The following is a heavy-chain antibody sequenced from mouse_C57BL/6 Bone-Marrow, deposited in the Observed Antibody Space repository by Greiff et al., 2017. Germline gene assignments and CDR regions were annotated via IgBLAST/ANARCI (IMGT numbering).Heavy chain of an antibody. Sequence: EVKLMESGGGLVQSGRSLRLACATSGFPFSDFYMEWVRQAPGKGLEWIAASRNKANDYTTEYSASVKGRFIVSRDTSQSILYLQMNALRAEDTAIYYCARDADYNYYAMDYWGQGTSVTISS. CDR2: SRNKANDYTT. V-gene: IGHV7-1*01. CDR1: GFPFSDFY. CDR3: ARDADYNYYAMDY. D-gene: IGHD2-4*01. J-gene: IGHJ4*01.